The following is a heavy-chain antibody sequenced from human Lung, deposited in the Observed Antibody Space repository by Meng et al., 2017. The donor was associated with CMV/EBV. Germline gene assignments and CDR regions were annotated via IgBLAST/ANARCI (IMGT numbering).Heavy chain of an antibody. CDR1: GGPISSSDYY. J-gene: IGHJ5*02. V-gene: IGHV4-39*01. D-gene: IGHD3-22*01. CDR2: IFYRGNT. Sequence: LXCTVSGGPISSSDYYWGWIRQPPGKGLEWIGTIFYRGNTYYNPSLKSRVTISVDTSKNQFSLKLSSVTAADTAVYYCARHRDSSVHYFGWFDPWGQGTLVTVSS. CDR3: ARHRDSSVHYFGWFDP.